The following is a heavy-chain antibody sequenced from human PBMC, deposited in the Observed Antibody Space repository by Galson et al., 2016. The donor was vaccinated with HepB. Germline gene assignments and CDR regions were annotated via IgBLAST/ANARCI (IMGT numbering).Heavy chain of an antibody. CDR1: GFTFSSYG. D-gene: IGHD6-19*01. Sequence: SLRLSCAASGFTFSSYGMHWVRQAPGKGLEWVAVIWSDRSNEYYTDSVKGRFTISRDNSKNTVFLQMKSLRADDTALYHCVQDYNTGWSYFHHWGQGTLVTVSS. J-gene: IGHJ4*02. CDR2: IWSDRSNE. CDR3: VQDYNTGWSYFHH. V-gene: IGHV3-33*06.